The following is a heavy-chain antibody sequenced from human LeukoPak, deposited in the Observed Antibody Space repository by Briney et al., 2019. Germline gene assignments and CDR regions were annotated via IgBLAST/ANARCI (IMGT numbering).Heavy chain of an antibody. V-gene: IGHV1-18*01. J-gene: IGHJ4*02. CDR1: GGTFSSYG. CDR2: ISAYNGNT. CDR3: ARENYYYDSSGYYYRAHYDY. D-gene: IGHD3-22*01. Sequence: ASVKVSCKASGGTFSSYGISWVRQAPGQGLEWMGWISAYNGNTNYAQKLQGRVTMTTDTSTSTAYMELRSLRSDDTAVYYCARENYYYDSSGYYYRAHYDYWGQGTLVTVSS.